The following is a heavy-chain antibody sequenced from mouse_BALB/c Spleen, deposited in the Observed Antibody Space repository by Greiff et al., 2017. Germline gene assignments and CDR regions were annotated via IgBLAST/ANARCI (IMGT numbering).Heavy chain of an antibody. Sequence: EVKLVESGPGLVKPSQSLSLTCTVTGYSITSYYAWNWIRQFPGNKLEWMGYISYSGSTSYNPSLKSRISITRETSKNQFFLQLNSVTTEDTATYYCARDDYDGDYYAMDYWGQGTSVTVSS. CDR2: ISYSGST. CDR3: ARDDYDGDYYAMDY. D-gene: IGHD2-4*01. J-gene: IGHJ4*01. V-gene: IGHV3-2*02. CDR1: GYSITSYYA.